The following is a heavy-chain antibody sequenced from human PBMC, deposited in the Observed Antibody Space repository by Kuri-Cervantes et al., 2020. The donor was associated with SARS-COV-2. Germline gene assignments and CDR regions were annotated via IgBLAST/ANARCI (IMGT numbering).Heavy chain of an antibody. CDR3: AKEGQDY. V-gene: IGHV3-30*18. CDR2: ISYDGSNK. CDR1: GFTFSSYG. J-gene: IGHJ4*02. Sequence: GGSLRLSCAASGFTFSSYGMHWVRQAPGKGLEWVAVISYDGSNKYYADSVKGRFTISRDNSKNTLYLRVNSLRAEDTAVYYCAKEGQDYWGQGTLVTVSS.